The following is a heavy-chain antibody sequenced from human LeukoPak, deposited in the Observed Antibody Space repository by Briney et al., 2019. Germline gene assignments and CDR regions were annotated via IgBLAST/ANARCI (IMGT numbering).Heavy chain of an antibody. CDR3: ARETEHYYDSSGYYGGYFDY. D-gene: IGHD3-22*01. CDR2: ISSSGSTI. V-gene: IGHV3-48*03. J-gene: IGHJ4*02. Sequence: PGGSLRLSCAASGFTFSSYEMNWVRQAPGKGLEWVSYISSSGSTIYYADSVKGRFTISRDNAKNSLYLQMNSLRAEDTAVYYCARETEHYYDSSGYYGGYFDYWGQGSVVTVSS. CDR1: GFTFSSYE.